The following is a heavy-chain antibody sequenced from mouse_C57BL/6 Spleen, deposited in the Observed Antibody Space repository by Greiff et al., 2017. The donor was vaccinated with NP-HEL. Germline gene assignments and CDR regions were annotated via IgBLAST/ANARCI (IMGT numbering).Heavy chain of an antibody. CDR1: GFTFSDYY. CDR2: INYDGSST. J-gene: IGHJ1*03. Sequence: EVKVVESEGGLVQPGSSMKLSCTASGFTFSDYYMAWVRQVPEKGLEWVANINYDGSSTYYLDSLKSRFIISRDNAKNILYLQMSSLKSEDTATYYCARDRYDGYSYWYFDVWGTGTTVTVSS. V-gene: IGHV5-16*01. CDR3: ARDRYDGYSYWYFDV. D-gene: IGHD2-3*01.